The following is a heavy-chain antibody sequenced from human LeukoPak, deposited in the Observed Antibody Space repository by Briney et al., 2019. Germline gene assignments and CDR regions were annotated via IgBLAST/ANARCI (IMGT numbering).Heavy chain of an antibody. CDR1: GFTFSSYW. CDR3: ARVSGSSWYGAFDI. D-gene: IGHD6-13*01. CDR2: IKQDGSEK. Sequence: GGSLRLSCAASGFTFSSYWMSWVRQAPGKGLEWVANIKQDGSEKYYVDSVKGRFTISRDNAKNSLYLQMNSLRAEDTAVYYCARVSGSSWYGAFDIWAKGQWSPSLQ. V-gene: IGHV3-7*01. J-gene: IGHJ3*02.